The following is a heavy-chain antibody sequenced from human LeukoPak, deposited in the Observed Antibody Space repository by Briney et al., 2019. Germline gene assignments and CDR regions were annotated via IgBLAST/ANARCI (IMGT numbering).Heavy chain of an antibody. J-gene: IGHJ4*02. CDR3: AKDYDDRFDYFDY. V-gene: IGHV3-11*05. CDR1: GFTFSDYY. D-gene: IGHD4-17*01. Sequence: GGSLRLSCAASGFTFSDYYMSWIRQAPGKGLEWVSYISSSSSYTNYADSVKGRFTISRDNSKNTLYLQMNSLRAEDTAVYYCAKDYDDRFDYFDYWGQGTLVTVSS. CDR2: ISSSSSYT.